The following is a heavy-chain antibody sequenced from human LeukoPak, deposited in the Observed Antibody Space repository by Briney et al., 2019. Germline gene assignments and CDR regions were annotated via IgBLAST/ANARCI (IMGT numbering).Heavy chain of an antibody. V-gene: IGHV4-34*01. D-gene: IGHD2-2*01. J-gene: IGHJ5*02. CDR2: INHSGST. CDR3: ARGNEYQLLWA. CDR1: GGSFSGYY. Sequence: SETLSLTCAVYGGSFSGYYWSWIRQPPGKGLEWIGEINHSGSTNYNPSLKSRVTISVDTSKNQFSLKLSSVTAADTAVYYCARGNEYQLLWAWGQGTLVTVSS.